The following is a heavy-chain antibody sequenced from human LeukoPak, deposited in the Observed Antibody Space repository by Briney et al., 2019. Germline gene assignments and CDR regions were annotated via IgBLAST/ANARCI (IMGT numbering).Heavy chain of an antibody. CDR1: GGTFSSYA. D-gene: IGHD2-2*02. CDR3: ARVPVVPAAIGLWYFDL. CDR2: IIPIFGTA. V-gene: IGHV1-69*06. J-gene: IGHJ2*01. Sequence: SVKVSCKASGGTFSSYAISWVRQAPGQGLEWMGGIIPIFGTANYAQKFQGRVTITADKSTSTAYMELSSLRSEDTAVNYCARVPVVPAAIGLWYFDLWGCGTLVTVSS.